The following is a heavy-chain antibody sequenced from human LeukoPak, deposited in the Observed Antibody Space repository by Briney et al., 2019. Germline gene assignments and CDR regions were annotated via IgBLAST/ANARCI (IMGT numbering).Heavy chain of an antibody. V-gene: IGHV4-34*01. CDR3: ARGDYCSGGSCYLNY. J-gene: IGHJ4*02. CDR2: INHSGST. Sequence: SETLSLTCAVYGGSFSGYYWSWIRQPPGKGLEWIGEINHSGSTTYNPSLKTRVTISVDTSENQFSLKVTSVTAADTAVYYCARGDYCSGGSCYLNYWGQGTLVTVSS. CDR1: GGSFSGYY. D-gene: IGHD2-15*01.